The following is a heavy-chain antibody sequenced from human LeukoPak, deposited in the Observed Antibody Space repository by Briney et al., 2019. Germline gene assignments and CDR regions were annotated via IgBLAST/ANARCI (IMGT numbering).Heavy chain of an antibody. CDR3: ARGRFSGYGAD. CDR2: INPNSGGT. D-gene: IGHD5-12*01. Sequence: ASVKVSCKASGYTFTDYFMHWVRQAPGQGLEWMGWINPNSGGTNFAQKFQGRVTMTRDTSISTAYMELSSPTSDDTAVYYCARGRFSGYGADWGQGTLVTVSS. CDR1: GYTFTDYF. J-gene: IGHJ4*02. V-gene: IGHV1-2*02.